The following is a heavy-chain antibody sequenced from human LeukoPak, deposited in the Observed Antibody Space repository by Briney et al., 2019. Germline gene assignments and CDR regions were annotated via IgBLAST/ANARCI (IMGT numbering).Heavy chain of an antibody. CDR3: ASFHAHRNFPAIYYFDY. Sequence: SQTLSLTCTVSGGSISSGGYYWGWIRQHPGKGLEWIGYIYYSGSTYYNPSLKSRVTISVDTSKNQFSLKLSSVTAADTAVYYCASFHAHRNFPAIYYFDYWGQGTLVTVSS. D-gene: IGHD1-1*01. CDR2: IYYSGST. V-gene: IGHV4-31*03. J-gene: IGHJ4*02. CDR1: GGSISSGGYY.